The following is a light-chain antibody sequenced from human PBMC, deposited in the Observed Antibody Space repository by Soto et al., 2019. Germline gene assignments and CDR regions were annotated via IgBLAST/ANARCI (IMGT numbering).Light chain of an antibody. CDR2: AAY. CDR1: QGISTF. J-gene: IGKJ4*01. Sequence: DIQMTQSPSSLSTSVGDRVTITCRASQGISTFLNWYQQKPGKAPRLLIYAAYRLQSGVQARFSGSGAETDFTLTITSLQPEDFGIYYCQQSYATVRTFGGGTKVDIK. CDR3: QQSYATVRT. V-gene: IGKV1-39*01.